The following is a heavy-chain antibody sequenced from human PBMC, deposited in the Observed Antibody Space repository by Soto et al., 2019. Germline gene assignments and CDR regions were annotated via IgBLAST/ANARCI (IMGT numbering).Heavy chain of an antibody. CDR3: AREHVRPRTGAMDV. Sequence: ASLKVSCKASGYSFTDYYMHWVRQAPGQGLEWMGWINPYRGATNYAQKFQGRVTMTRDTSISTAYMELSRLRSDDTAVYWCAREHVRPRTGAMDVWGQGTTVTAP. J-gene: IGHJ6*02. CDR1: GYSFTDYY. D-gene: IGHD1-1*01. CDR2: INPYRGAT. V-gene: IGHV1-2*02.